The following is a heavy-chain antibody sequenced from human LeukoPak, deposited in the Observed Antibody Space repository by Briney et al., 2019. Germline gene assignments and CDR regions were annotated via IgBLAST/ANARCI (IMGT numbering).Heavy chain of an antibody. J-gene: IGHJ4*02. Sequence: PSETLSLTCTVSGYSISSGYYWGWIRQPPGKGLEWIGFISYSGNTNYNPSLKSRVTISLDTSKNQFSLKLISVTAADTAVYYCARGVGSGYTDYWGQGALVTVSS. CDR2: ISYSGNT. D-gene: IGHD3-22*01. CDR1: GYSISSGYY. V-gene: IGHV4-61*01. CDR3: ARGVGSGYTDY.